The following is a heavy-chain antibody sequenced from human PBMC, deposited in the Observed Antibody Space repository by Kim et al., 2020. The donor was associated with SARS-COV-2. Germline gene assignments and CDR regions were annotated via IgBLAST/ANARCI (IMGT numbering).Heavy chain of an antibody. CDR1: GGSFSGYY. J-gene: IGHJ4*02. CDR3: ARLTPELRFDY. Sequence: SETLSLTCAVYGGSFSGYYWSWIRQPPGKGLEWIGEINHSGSTNYNPSLKSRVTISVDTSKNQFSLKLSSVTAADTAVYYCARLTPELRFDYWGQGTLVTVSS. CDR2: INHSGST. D-gene: IGHD1-26*01. V-gene: IGHV4-34*01.